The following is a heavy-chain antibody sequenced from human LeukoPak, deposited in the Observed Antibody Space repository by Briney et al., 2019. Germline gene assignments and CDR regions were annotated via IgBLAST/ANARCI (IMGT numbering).Heavy chain of an antibody. Sequence: WESLNVSCKGSGYSFTSYWIGWVRQMPGKGLEWMGIIYPGDSDTRYSPSFQGQVTISADKSISTAYLQWSSLKASDTAMYYCARRDSSGYYFFDYWGQGTLVTVSS. V-gene: IGHV5-51*01. D-gene: IGHD3-22*01. CDR3: ARRDSSGYYFFDY. CDR1: GYSFTSYW. J-gene: IGHJ4*02. CDR2: IYPGDSDT.